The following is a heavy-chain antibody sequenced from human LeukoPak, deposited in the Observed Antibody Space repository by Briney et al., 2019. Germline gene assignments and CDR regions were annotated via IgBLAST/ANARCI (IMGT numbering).Heavy chain of an antibody. CDR1: GYTFTGYY. Sequence: GASVKVPCKASGYTFTGYYMHWVRQAPGQGLEWMGWISAYNGNTNYAQKLQGRVTMTTDTSTSTAYMELRSLRSDDTAVYYCARDRNLGLLAPFDPWGQGTLVTVSS. D-gene: IGHD3-16*01. V-gene: IGHV1-18*04. CDR3: ARDRNLGLLAPFDP. CDR2: ISAYNGNT. J-gene: IGHJ5*02.